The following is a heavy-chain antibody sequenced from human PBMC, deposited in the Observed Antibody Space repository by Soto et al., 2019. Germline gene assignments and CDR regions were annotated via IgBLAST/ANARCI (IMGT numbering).Heavy chain of an antibody. CDR2: IYSGGDT. CDR1: GFIVSDHY. Sequence: AGSLRPSCAASGFIVSDHYMSWVRQAPEKGLEWVSVIYSGGDTFYADSVKGRFTISRDNSKNTLYLQMKSLRVEDTAVYYCARDRRYYDSTAYYYDYWGQGTQVTVSS. CDR3: ARDRRYYDSTAYYYDY. D-gene: IGHD3-22*01. J-gene: IGHJ4*02. V-gene: IGHV3-66*01.